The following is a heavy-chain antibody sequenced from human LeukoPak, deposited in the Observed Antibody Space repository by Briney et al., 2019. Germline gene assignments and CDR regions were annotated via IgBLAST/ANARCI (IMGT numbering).Heavy chain of an antibody. V-gene: IGHV3-21*01. CDR1: GFTFSSYS. D-gene: IGHD3-22*01. J-gene: IGHJ4*02. Sequence: PGGSLRLSCTASGFTFSSYSRNWVRQAPGKGLEWVSSIRSSSTYIYYADPVKGRFTISRDNAKNSLYLQMNSLRAEDTAVYYCARVAWDYYDSSGYRFDYWGQGTLVTVSS. CDR2: IRSSSTYI. CDR3: ARVAWDYYDSSGYRFDY.